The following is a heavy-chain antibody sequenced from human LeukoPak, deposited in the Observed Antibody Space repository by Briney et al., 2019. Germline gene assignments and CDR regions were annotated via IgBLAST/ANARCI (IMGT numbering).Heavy chain of an antibody. Sequence: PGGSLRLSCAASGFTFSNYYMTWIRQAPGKGLEWVSYISDSGSTIYYADSVKGRFTISRDNAKNSLYLQMSSLRAEDTAVYYCARAWEICDYWGQGTLVTVSS. CDR2: ISDSGSTI. CDR1: GFTFSNYY. CDR3: ARAWEICDY. V-gene: IGHV3-11*01. D-gene: IGHD3-16*01. J-gene: IGHJ4*02.